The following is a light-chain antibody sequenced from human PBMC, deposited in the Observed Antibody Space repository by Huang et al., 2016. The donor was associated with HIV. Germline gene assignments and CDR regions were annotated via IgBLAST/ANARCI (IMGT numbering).Light chain of an antibody. CDR3: QHYNNWPLT. CDR1: LSVANK. V-gene: IGKV3-15*01. J-gene: IGKJ4*01. CDR2: DTS. Sequence: EIVLTQSPAVLSMSPGERATVTCRASLSVANKLAWYQQKPGRAPRLVICDTSTRSGGVPARFSGSGAGTNFTLTINSLQSEDLAVYFCQHYNNWPLTFGGGTRVEIK.